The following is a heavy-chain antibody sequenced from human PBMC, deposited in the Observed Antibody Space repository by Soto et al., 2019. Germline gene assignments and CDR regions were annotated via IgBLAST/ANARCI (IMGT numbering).Heavy chain of an antibody. CDR2: IYYSGST. J-gene: IGHJ6*02. CDR3: ARDTIDYYGMDV. D-gene: IGHD3-3*01. V-gene: IGHV4-39*01. CDR1: GGSISGSSYY. Sequence: SETLSLTCTVSGGSISGSSYYWGWIRQPPGKGLEWIGSIYYSGSTYYNPSLKSRVTISVDTSKNQFSLKLSSVTAADTAVYYCARDTIDYYGMDVWGQGTTVTVSS.